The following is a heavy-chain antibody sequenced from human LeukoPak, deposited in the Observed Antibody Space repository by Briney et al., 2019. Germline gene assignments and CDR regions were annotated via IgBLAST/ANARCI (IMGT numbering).Heavy chain of an antibody. J-gene: IGHJ4*02. V-gene: IGHV3-21*01. CDR1: GFSFSDFS. Sequence: GGSLRLSCAASGFSFSDFSMNWVCQAPGKGLEWVSSISTRSTYIYYADSVKGRFTISRDNGKNSLYLQMHSLRAEDTAVYYCATSAAGPDYWGQGTLVTVSS. D-gene: IGHD6-13*01. CDR2: ISTRSTYI. CDR3: ATSAAGPDY.